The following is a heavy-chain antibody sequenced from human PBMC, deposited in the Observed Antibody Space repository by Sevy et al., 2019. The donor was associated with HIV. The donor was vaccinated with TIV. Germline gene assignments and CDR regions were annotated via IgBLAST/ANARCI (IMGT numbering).Heavy chain of an antibody. CDR1: GFTFSSYW. J-gene: IGHJ4*02. CDR2: IRHGGGEK. CDR3: ARAIAVGGSGFDY. V-gene: IGHV3-7*04. D-gene: IGHD6-19*01. Sequence: GGSLRLSCAPSGFTFSSYWMSWVRQAPGKGLEWVANIRHGGGEKYYVDSVKGRSTISRDNAKNSLYLQMDSLRVEDTAVYYCARAIAVGGSGFDYWGQGTLVTVSS.